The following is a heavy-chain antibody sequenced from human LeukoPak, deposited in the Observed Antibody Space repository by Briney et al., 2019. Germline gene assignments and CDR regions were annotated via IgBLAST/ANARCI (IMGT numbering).Heavy chain of an antibody. V-gene: IGHV3-11*04. Sequence: GGSLRLSCAASGFTFSDHYMSWIRQAPGKGLEWLSCISSSGSTIYYADSVKGRFTISRDNSKNTLYLQMNSLRAEDTAVYYCAELGITMIGGVWGKGTTVTISS. CDR2: ISSSGSTI. D-gene: IGHD3-10*02. CDR3: AELGITMIGGV. J-gene: IGHJ6*04. CDR1: GFTFSDHY.